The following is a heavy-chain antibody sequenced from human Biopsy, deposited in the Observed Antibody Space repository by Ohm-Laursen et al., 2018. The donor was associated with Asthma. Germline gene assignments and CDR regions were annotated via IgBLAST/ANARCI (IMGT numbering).Heavy chain of an antibody. Sequence: SQTLSLTCIVSRGYVRTYDYRWAWIRQPPGKGLEWLGSAFHSGTTDYTPSVARRLSISVDTTRNQFSMTLSSVTAADTAVYLCARVAVYGDIFFAIDVWGQGTTVSVS. D-gene: IGHD5-24*01. CDR1: RGYVRTYDYR. J-gene: IGHJ6*02. V-gene: IGHV4-30-4*01. CDR3: ARVAVYGDIFFAIDV. CDR2: AFHSGTT.